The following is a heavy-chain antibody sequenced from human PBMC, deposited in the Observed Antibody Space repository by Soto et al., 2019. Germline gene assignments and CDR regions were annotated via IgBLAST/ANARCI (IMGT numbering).Heavy chain of an antibody. V-gene: IGHV1-69*13. CDR3: IGSGSYSSTSNDEQRIYGMDV. J-gene: IGHJ6*02. CDR2: IIPIFGTA. Sequence: SVKVSCKASGGTLSSYAISWVRQAPGQGLEWMGGIIPIFGTANYAQKFQGRVTITADESTSTAYMELSSLRSEDTAVYYCIGSGSYSSTSNDEQRIYGMDVWGQGTTVTVSS. D-gene: IGHD3-10*01. CDR1: GGTLSSYA.